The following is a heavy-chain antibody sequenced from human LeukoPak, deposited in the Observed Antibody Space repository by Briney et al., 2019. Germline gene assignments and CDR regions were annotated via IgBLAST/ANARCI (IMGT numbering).Heavy chain of an antibody. CDR3: SRGYSGGFDY. D-gene: IGHD2-15*01. CDR2: INSDGTSP. V-gene: IGHV3-74*01. CDR1: GFTFSSYW. Sequence: PGGSLRLSRAASGFTFSSYWMHWVRQAPGKGPVWVSGINSDGTSPIYADSVKGRFTISRDNAKKTLYLQMNSLRAEDTAVYYCSRGYSGGFDYWGQGTLVTVSS. J-gene: IGHJ4*02.